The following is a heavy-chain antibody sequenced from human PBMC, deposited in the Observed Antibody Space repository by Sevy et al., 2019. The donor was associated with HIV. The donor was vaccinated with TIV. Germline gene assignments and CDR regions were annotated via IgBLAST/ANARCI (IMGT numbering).Heavy chain of an antibody. CDR1: GYTFTGYY. J-gene: IGHJ6*01. Sequence: ASVKVSCKASGYTFTGYYMHWVRQAPGQGLEWMGWINPNSSGTNYTQKFQGRVTMTRDTSISTAYLELSRLRSDDTAVYYCAREFCGGDCYSEDYYYCYGMDLWGQGTTVTVSS. D-gene: IGHD2-21*02. V-gene: IGHV1-2*02. CDR3: AREFCGGDCYSEDYYYCYGMDL. CDR2: INPNSSGT.